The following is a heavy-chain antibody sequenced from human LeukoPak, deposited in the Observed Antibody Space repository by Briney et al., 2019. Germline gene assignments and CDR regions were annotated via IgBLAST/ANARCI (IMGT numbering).Heavy chain of an antibody. CDR1: GYTFTDYY. D-gene: IGHD3-22*01. CDR2: INPNSGGT. V-gene: IGHV1-2*02. CDR3: ARNYDRSANRWFDP. Sequence: ASVKVSCKASGYTFTDYYIHWVRQAPGQGLEWMGWINPNSGGTNYAQKFQGRVTMTRDTSISTAYMELSRLTSDDTAVYFFARNYDRSANRWFDPWGQGAPVTVRS. J-gene: IGHJ5*02.